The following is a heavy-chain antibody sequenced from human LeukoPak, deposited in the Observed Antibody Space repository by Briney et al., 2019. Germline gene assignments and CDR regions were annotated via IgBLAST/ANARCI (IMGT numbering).Heavy chain of an antibody. J-gene: IGHJ4*02. CDR2: ISDMGSI. Sequence: SETLSLTCTVSGGSISSYYWSWIRQPPGKGLEWIAYISDMGSINYNPSLKSRVTISLDTSKNQFSLKLSSVAAADTAVYYCAGHHPRNTVDFWGQGTLVTVSS. CDR3: AGHHPRNTVDF. D-gene: IGHD2/OR15-2a*01. CDR1: GGSISSYY. V-gene: IGHV4-59*08.